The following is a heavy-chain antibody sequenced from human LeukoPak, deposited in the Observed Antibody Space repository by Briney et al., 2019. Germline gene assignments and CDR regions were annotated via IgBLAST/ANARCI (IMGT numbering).Heavy chain of an antibody. Sequence: KPGGSLRLSCAASGFTFSDYYMSWIRQAPGKGLEWVSYISSSGSTIYYADSVKGRFAISRDNAKNSLYLQMNSLRAEDTAVYYCARDSDRTGLHPTFDPWGQGTLVTVSS. D-gene: IGHD1-1*01. CDR2: ISSSGSTI. V-gene: IGHV3-11*01. CDR1: GFTFSDYY. J-gene: IGHJ5*02. CDR3: ARDSDRTGLHPTFDP.